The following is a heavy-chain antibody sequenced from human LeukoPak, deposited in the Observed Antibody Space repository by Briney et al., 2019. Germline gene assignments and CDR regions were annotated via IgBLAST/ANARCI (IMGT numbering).Heavy chain of an antibody. CDR2: IKRDGSEK. D-gene: IGHD2-2*03. CDR1: GFPFSSYW. J-gene: IGHJ6*03. V-gene: IGHV3-7*03. Sequence: GGSLRLSFVGSGFPFSSYWMSWVRPAPGKGLEGGAIIKRDGSEKYYVDSVEGRFTIPRDHAKNSLILQMNSLKAGDQVVVYCRGFRLGFFYMDVWGERTTVTVSS. CDR3: RGFRLGFFYMDV.